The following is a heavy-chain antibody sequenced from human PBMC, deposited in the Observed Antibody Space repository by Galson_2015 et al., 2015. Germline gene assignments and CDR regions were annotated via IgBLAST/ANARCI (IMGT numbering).Heavy chain of an antibody. CDR1: GASISSGGYY. D-gene: IGHD6-6*01. J-gene: IGHJ5*02. V-gene: IGHV4-31*01. CDR2: IYKSGTT. CDR3: AREEAARPGWFDP. Sequence: TLSLTCTVSGASISSGGYYWTWIRQLPGKGLEWLGYIYKSGTTQYNPSLKSLVTISVDTSKNQFSLKLTSVTAADTAVYFCAREEAARPGWFDPWGQGTLVTVSS.